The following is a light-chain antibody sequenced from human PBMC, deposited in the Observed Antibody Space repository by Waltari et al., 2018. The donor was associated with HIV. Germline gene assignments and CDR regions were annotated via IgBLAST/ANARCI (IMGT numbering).Light chain of an antibody. Sequence: DIQLTQSPSFLSASIGDRVTITCRASQNIYSYLAWYQQKPGRAPQVLIYATSTLQSGVPSRFSGRGSGTEFALTITNLQPDDFATYYCQQVNGYPLTFGGGTKVEIK. V-gene: IGKV1-9*01. CDR2: ATS. CDR1: QNIYSY. J-gene: IGKJ4*01. CDR3: QQVNGYPLT.